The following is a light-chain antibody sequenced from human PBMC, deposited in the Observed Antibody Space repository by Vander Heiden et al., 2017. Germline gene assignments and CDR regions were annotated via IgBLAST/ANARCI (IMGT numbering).Light chain of an antibody. Sequence: EIVCTQSPATLSLSPGERATLSCRASQSVSSYLAWYQQKPGQAPRLLIYDASNRATGIPARFSGSGSVTDFTLTISSLDPEAFAVSYCQQRSNWPLTFGQGTRMEIK. J-gene: IGKJ5*01. V-gene: IGKV3-11*01. CDR2: DAS. CDR3: QQRSNWPLT. CDR1: QSVSSY.